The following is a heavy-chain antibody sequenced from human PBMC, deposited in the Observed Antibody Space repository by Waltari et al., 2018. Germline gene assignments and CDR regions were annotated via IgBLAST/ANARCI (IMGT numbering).Heavy chain of an antibody. CDR1: GFTLSDHY. CDR3: ARASGGYEPIDY. J-gene: IGHJ4*02. Sequence: EVQLVESGGGLVQPGGSLSLSCAASGFTLSDHYMDWVRQAPRKGLELVGRTRNKAKSYTTEYAASVKGRFTISRDDSKNSLYLQMNSLRTEDTAVYYCARASGGYEPIDYWGQGTLVTVSS. D-gene: IGHD2-15*01. V-gene: IGHV3-72*01. CDR2: TRNKAKSYTT.